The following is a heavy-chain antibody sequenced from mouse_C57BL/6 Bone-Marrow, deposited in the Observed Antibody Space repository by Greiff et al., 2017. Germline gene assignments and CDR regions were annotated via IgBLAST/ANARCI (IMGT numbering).Heavy chain of an antibody. V-gene: IGHV5-6*01. CDR2: ISSGGSYT. J-gene: IGHJ1*03. Sequence: EVKLMESGGDLVKPGGSLKLSCAASGFTFSSYGMSWVRQTPDKRLEWVATISSGGSYTYYPDSVKGRFTISRDNAKNTLYLQMSSLKSEDTAMYYCASPYYGSSYEYFDVWGTGTTVTVSS. CDR3: ASPYYGSSYEYFDV. D-gene: IGHD1-1*01. CDR1: GFTFSSYG.